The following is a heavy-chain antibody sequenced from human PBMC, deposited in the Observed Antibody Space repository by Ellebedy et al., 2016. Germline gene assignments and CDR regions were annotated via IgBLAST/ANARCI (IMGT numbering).Heavy chain of an antibody. D-gene: IGHD6-13*01. V-gene: IGHV3-11*01. CDR3: AKRSQFTSISCFDY. CDR2: ISSSGAVI. Sequence: GESLKISCVVSGFTFSDYYMTWMRQAPGKGPECVSCISSSGAVINYADSVKGRFNISRDNSKNMMYLHMNSLRADDAAVYYCAKRSQFTSISCFDYWGQGTLVTVSS. J-gene: IGHJ4*02. CDR1: GFTFSDYY.